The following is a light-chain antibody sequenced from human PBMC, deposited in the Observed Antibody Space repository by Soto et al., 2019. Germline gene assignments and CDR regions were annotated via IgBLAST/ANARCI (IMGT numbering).Light chain of an antibody. CDR3: LQHNSYSWT. V-gene: IGKV1-17*01. J-gene: IGKJ1*01. CDR2: AAS. CDR1: QGIRND. Sequence: DIQMPQSPSSLSASLGEKLHIPSRASQGIRNDLGWYQQKPGKAPKRLIYAASSLQSGVPSRFSGSGFGTEFTLTISSLQPEDFATYYCLQHNSYSWTFGQGTKVDIK.